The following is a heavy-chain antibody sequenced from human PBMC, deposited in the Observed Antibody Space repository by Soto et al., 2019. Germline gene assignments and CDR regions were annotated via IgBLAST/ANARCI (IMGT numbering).Heavy chain of an antibody. CDR3: ARRYGSAFDI. V-gene: IGHV4-59*13. J-gene: IGHJ3*02. Sequence: SGTLFFNCTDPCYHIWCYYWSWIRQRAGKVLEWIGYIYYSGSTNYYPSLKSRVTISVDTPKNQFSLNLSSVTAADTAVYYCARRYGSAFDIWGQGTMVT. CDR2: IYYSGST. D-gene: IGHD3-10*01. CDR1: CYHIWCYY.